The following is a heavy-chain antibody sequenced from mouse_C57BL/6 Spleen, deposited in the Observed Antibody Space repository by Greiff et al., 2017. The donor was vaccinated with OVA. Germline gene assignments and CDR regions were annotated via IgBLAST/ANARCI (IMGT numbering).Heavy chain of an antibody. CDR2: IWSGGST. Sequence: VKVVESGPGLVQPSQSLSITCTVSGFSLTSYGVHWVRQSPGKGLEWLGVIWSGGSTDYNAAFISRLSISKDNSKSQVFFKMNSLQADDTAIYYCATLTGTNYYAMDYWGQGTSVTVSS. CDR1: GFSLTSYG. D-gene: IGHD4-1*01. J-gene: IGHJ4*01. V-gene: IGHV2-2*01. CDR3: ATLTGTNYYAMDY.